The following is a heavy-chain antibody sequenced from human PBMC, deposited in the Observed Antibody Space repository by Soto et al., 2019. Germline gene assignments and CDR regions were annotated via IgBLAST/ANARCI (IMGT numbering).Heavy chain of an antibody. CDR2: IWLDGSNT. CDR1: GFTFNTYG. Sequence: QVLLVESGGGVVQPGRSLRLSCAASGFTFNTYGMHWVRQAPGKGLEWVAVIWLDGSNTHYADSVKGRFTVSRDNSKNTLDLQMNSLRAEDTAVYYCARDSDYGSNSGWLDPWGQGTLGTLSS. V-gene: IGHV3-33*01. D-gene: IGHD4-17*01. CDR3: ARDSDYGSNSGWLDP. J-gene: IGHJ5*02.